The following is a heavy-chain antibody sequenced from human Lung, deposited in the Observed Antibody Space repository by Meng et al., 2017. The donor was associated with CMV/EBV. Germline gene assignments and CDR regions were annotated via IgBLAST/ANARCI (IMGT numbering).Heavy chain of an antibody. CDR1: GYTFTGYY. V-gene: IGHV1-2*02. CDR2: ITPNSGGT. CDR3: ARGPFYYYGMDV. D-gene: IGHD3-10*01. J-gene: IGHJ6*02. Sequence: ASVNVSCKASGYTFTGYYIHWVRQAPGQGLEWMGWITPNSGGTNYAQKFQGRVTMTRDTSISTAYMELRRLRSDDTAVYYCARGPFYYYGMDVWGQGTTVTVSS.